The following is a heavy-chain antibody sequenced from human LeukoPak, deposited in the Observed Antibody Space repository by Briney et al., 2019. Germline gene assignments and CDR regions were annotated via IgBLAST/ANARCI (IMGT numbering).Heavy chain of an antibody. D-gene: IGHD2-15*01. CDR2: ISTSSSYI. Sequence: SGGSLRLSCAASGFTFSSHNMNWVRQAPGKGLEWVSSISTSSSYIYYADSVKGRFTISRDNARNSLYLQMNSLRAEDTAMYYCARDVVVVVASDSNFNYWGQGTLVTVSS. CDR1: GFTFSSHN. J-gene: IGHJ4*02. CDR3: ARDVVVVVASDSNFNY. V-gene: IGHV3-21*01.